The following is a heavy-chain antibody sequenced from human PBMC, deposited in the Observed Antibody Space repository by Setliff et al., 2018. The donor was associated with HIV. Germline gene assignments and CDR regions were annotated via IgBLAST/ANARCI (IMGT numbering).Heavy chain of an antibody. CDR3: AKSPLGANGWFDS. D-gene: IGHD1-26*01. CDR1: GGSIDHYY. CDR2: LYSRGST. J-gene: IGHJ5*01. V-gene: IGHV4-4*07. Sequence: PSETLSLTCTVSGGSIDHYYWSWIRQPAGKGLGWIGRLYSRGSTTYNPSLRSRATMSADTSKNLFSLKLRSVTAADTAVYYCAKSPLGANGWFDSWGQGVLVTVSS.